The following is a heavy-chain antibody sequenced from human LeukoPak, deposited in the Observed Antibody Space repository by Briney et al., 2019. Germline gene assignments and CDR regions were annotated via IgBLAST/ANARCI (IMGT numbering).Heavy chain of an antibody. CDR3: ARDPRTMVRGGMDV. J-gene: IGHJ6*02. V-gene: IGHV3-30-3*01. D-gene: IGHD3-10*01. Sequence: GGSLRLSCAASGFTFSSYAMHWVRQAPGKGLEWVAVISYDGSNKYYADSVKGRFTISRDNSKNTLYLQMNSLRAEDTAVYYCARDPRTMVRGGMDVWGQGTTVTVSS. CDR1: GFTFSSYA. CDR2: ISYDGSNK.